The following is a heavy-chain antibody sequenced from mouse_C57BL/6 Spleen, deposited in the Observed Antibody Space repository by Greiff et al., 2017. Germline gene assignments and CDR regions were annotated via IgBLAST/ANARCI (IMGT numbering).Heavy chain of an antibody. D-gene: IGHD2-4*01. CDR1: GYTFTSYW. J-gene: IGHJ3*01. CDR2: INPSSGYT. CDR3: APLYYDYDGGFAY. V-gene: IGHV1-7*01. Sequence: VQLVESGAELAKPGASVKLSCKASGYTFTSYWMHWVKQRPGQGLEWIGYINPSSGYTKYNQKFKDKATLTADKSSSTAYMQLSSLTYEDSAVYYSAPLYYDYDGGFAYWGQGTLVTVSA.